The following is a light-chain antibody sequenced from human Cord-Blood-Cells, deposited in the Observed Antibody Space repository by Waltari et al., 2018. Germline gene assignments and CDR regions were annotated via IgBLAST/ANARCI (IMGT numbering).Light chain of an antibody. J-gene: IGLJ2*01. V-gene: IGLV3-19*01. CDR1: SLRSYY. CDR3: NSRDSSGNHVV. CDR2: GKN. Sequence: SSELTQDPAVSVALGQTVRITCQGDSLRSYYASWYQQKPGQAPVLVIYGKNNRPSGIPDRFSGSSSGNTASLTIPGAQAGDEADYYCNSRDSSGNHVVFGGGTKLTVL.